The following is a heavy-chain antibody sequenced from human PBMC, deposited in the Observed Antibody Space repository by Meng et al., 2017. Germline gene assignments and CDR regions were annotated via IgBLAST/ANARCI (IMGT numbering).Heavy chain of an antibody. Sequence: GGSGGVLCTPGGSLSLSWPASGFTFSSHYMSWVRPAPGKGLEWVSVIYSGGSTYYADSVKGRLTISRDNSKNTLYLQMNSLRAEDTAVYYCARESMYNWFDPWGQGTLVTVSS. V-gene: IGHV3-66*02. D-gene: IGHD6-6*01. CDR3: ARESMYNWFDP. CDR2: IYSGGST. CDR1: GFTFSSHY. J-gene: IGHJ5*02.